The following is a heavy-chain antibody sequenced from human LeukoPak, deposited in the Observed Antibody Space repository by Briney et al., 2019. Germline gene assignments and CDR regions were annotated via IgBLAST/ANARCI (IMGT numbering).Heavy chain of an antibody. J-gene: IGHJ4*02. V-gene: IGHV3-74*01. CDR3: ARLKYDSSGYYVDY. CDR1: GFTFSSYW. D-gene: IGHD3-22*01. Sequence: GGSLRLSCAASGFTFSSYWMHWVRQAPGKGLVWVSRINSDGSSTSYADSVKGRFTISRDNAKNTLYLQMNSLRAEDTAVYYCARLKYDSSGYYVDYWGQGTLVTVSS. CDR2: INSDGSST.